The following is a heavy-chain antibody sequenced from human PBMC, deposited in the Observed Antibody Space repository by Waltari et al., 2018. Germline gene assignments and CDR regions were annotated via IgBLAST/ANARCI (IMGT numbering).Heavy chain of an antibody. J-gene: IGHJ4*02. CDR1: GGSFSGYY. CDR3: ARGAEWWELQGGLDY. Sequence: QVQLQQWGAGLLKPSETLSLTCAVYGGSFSGYYWSWIRQPPGKGLEWIGEIKHSGSTNYNPSLKSRVTISVDTSKNQFSLKLSSVTAADTAVYYCARGAEWWELQGGLDYWGQGTLVTVSS. CDR2: IKHSGST. V-gene: IGHV4-34*01. D-gene: IGHD1-26*01.